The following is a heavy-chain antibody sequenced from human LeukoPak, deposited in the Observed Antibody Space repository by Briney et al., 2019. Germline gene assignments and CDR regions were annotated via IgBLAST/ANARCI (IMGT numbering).Heavy chain of an antibody. J-gene: IGHJ4*02. CDR3: ARGLAYYYGSGSYRGGFDY. V-gene: IGHV1-8*01. CDR2: MNPNGGNT. Sequence: ASVKVSCKASGYTFTSYDINWVRQATGQGLEWMGWMNPNGGNTGYAQKFQGRVTMTRNTSISTAYMELSSLRSEDTAVYYCARGLAYYYGSGSYRGGFDYWGQGTLVTVSS. D-gene: IGHD3-10*01. CDR1: GYTFTSYD.